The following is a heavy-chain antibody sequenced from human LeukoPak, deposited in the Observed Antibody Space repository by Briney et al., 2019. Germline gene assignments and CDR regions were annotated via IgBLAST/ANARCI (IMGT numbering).Heavy chain of an antibody. V-gene: IGHV1-18*01. CDR1: GYTFTSYG. CDR3: ARRMYGSGSPPLYY. J-gene: IGHJ4*02. CDR2: ISGYNGNT. D-gene: IGHD3-10*01. Sequence: ASVKVSCKASGYTFTSYGISWVRQAPGQGPEWMGWISGYNGNTDYAQKLQGRITMTRNTSISTAYMELSNLRSEDTAVYYCARRMYGSGSPPLYYWGQGTLVTVSS.